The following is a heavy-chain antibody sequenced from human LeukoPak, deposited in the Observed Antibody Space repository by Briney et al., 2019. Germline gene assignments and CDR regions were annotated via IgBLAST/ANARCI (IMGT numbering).Heavy chain of an antibody. V-gene: IGHV3-11*01. Sequence: GGSLRLSCAASGFTFSNYYMSWIRQTPGKGLEWLSYISGSGNDIHYADSVKGRFTISRDNAKSSLYLQMNSLRAEDTAMYYCARDIRAVGITLYLDYWGQGILVTVTS. CDR3: ARDIRAVGITLYLDY. J-gene: IGHJ4*02. CDR1: GFTFSNYY. D-gene: IGHD3-22*01. CDR2: ISGSGNDI.